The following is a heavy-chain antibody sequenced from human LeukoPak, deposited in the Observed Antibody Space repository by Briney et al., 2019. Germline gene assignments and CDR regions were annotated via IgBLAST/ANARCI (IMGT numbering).Heavy chain of an antibody. D-gene: IGHD3-10*01. CDR1: GFSFSTYG. V-gene: IGHV3-30*18. J-gene: IGHJ6*02. CDR2: ISSDGKFK. Sequence: GGSLRLSCAASGFSFSTYGMHWVRQAPGKGLAWVAVISSDGKFKLYAESVKGRFTISRDNSKNTLYLQMTSLRTEDTAVFYCSKKQSSVRGPSTGVGMDVWGQGTTVTVSS. CDR3: SKKQSSVRGPSTGVGMDV.